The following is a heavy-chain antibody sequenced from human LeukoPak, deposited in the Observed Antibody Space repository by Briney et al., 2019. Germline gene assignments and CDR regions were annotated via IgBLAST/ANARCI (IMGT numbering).Heavy chain of an antibody. CDR2: TYHRSKWYS. J-gene: IGHJ5*02. CDR3: VRGYGIASVTTWFDP. Sequence: PSQTLSLTCAISGDSVSSNSAAWNWIRQSPSRGLEWLGRTYHRSKWYSDYAPSVKSRITVNPDTSKNQFSLQLNSVTPEDTAVYYCVRGYGIASVTTWFDPWGQGTLVTVSS. D-gene: IGHD6-13*01. V-gene: IGHV6-1*01. CDR1: GDSVSSNSAA.